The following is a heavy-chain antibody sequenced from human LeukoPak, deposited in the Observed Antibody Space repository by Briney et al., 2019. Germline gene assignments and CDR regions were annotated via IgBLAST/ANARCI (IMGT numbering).Heavy chain of an antibody. CDR1: GYTFTTYG. Sequence: ASVKVSCKASGYTFTTYGINWLRQAPGQGLAWMGWISTYNSNTHYAQKLQGRVTMTTDASTSTAYMELRSLRSEDTAVYYCATLRHCSGGSCHKARAFDIWGQGTMVTVSS. CDR2: ISTYNSNT. J-gene: IGHJ3*02. CDR3: ATLRHCSGGSCHKARAFDI. V-gene: IGHV1-18*01. D-gene: IGHD2-15*01.